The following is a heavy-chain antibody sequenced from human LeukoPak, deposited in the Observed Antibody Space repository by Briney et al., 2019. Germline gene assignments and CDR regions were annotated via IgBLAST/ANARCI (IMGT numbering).Heavy chain of an antibody. CDR1: GFTFSSYG. J-gene: IGHJ6*03. Sequence: GGSLRLSCAASGFTFSSYGMSWGRQAPGKGLEWVSGISAGGSNTYYADSVMGRFTISRDNSKNTLYLQMNSLRAEDTAVYYCARAGRNYYGSGSYYNYVDYYYYYMDVWGKGTTVTVSS. CDR2: ISAGGSNT. V-gene: IGHV3-23*01. CDR3: ARAGRNYYGSGSYYNYVDYYYYYMDV. D-gene: IGHD3-10*01.